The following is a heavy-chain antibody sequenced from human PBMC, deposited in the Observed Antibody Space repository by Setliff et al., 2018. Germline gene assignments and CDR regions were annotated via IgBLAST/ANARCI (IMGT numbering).Heavy chain of an antibody. J-gene: IGHJ4*02. V-gene: IGHV3-72*01. CDR1: GFTFGDHF. CDR2: IKNKVNTFST. Sequence: GGSLRLSCAASGFTFGDHFMDWVRQPPGKGLEWVGRIKNKVNTFSTQYAASVNGRFSISRDDSKSSLYLQMNSLITEDTAVYYCFAFSSGWSPSWGQGTLVTVSS. D-gene: IGHD6-25*01. CDR3: FAFSSGWSPS.